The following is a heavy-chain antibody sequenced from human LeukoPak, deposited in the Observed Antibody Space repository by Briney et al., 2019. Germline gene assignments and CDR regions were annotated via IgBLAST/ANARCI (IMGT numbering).Heavy chain of an antibody. CDR1: GYTFTGQD. CDR2: INPNTGGT. D-gene: IGHD6-6*01. V-gene: IGHV1-2*02. J-gene: IGHJ4*02. Sequence: ASVKVSCKASGYTFTGQDMHWARQAPGQGLEWMGWINPNTGGTKYAQRLQGRVTMTRDTTISTAYMELSRLTSDDTAVYYCASYPRYSSSPPFDYWGQGTLVTVSS. CDR3: ASYPRYSSSPPFDY.